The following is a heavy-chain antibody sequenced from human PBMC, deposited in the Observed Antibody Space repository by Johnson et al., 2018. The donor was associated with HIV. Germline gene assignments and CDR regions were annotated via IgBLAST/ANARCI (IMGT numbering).Heavy chain of an antibody. D-gene: IGHD6-19*01. J-gene: IGHJ3*02. V-gene: IGHV3-30*18. CDR3: AKEPWHSSLSLIGLFVFDI. CDR1: RFTFSSYA. Sequence: QVQLVESGGGVVQPGRSLRLSCAASRFTFSSYAMHWVRQAPGKGLEWVAVISFDAINKYYADSVKGRFTISRDNSKNTLYLQMDSLRAEDTAVYYCAKEPWHSSLSLIGLFVFDIRGQGTMVTVSS. CDR2: ISFDAINK.